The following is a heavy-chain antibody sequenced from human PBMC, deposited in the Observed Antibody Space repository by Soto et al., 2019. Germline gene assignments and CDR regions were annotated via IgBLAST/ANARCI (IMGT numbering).Heavy chain of an antibody. J-gene: IGHJ4*02. Sequence: PSETLSLTCTVSGGSISSYYWRWIRQPPGKGLEWIGYIYYSGSTNYNPSLKSRVTISVDTSKNQFSLKLSSVTAADTAVYYCARGYSGYDFYYWGQGTLVTVSS. CDR1: GGSISSYY. CDR3: ARGYSGYDFYY. V-gene: IGHV4-59*01. CDR2: IYYSGST. D-gene: IGHD5-12*01.